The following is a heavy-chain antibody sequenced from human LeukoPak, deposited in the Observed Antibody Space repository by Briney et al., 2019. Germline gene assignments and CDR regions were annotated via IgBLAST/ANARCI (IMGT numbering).Heavy chain of an antibody. J-gene: IGHJ3*02. CDR1: GFTFDDYT. CDR3: AKSSGNAFDI. D-gene: IGHD6-6*01. V-gene: IGHV3-43*01. CDR2: ISWDGGST. Sequence: PGGSLRLSCAASGFTFDDYTMHWVRQAPGKGLEWVSLISWDGGSTYYADSVKGRFTISRDNSKNSLYLQMNSLRTEDPALYYCAKSSGNAFDIWGQGTMVTVSS.